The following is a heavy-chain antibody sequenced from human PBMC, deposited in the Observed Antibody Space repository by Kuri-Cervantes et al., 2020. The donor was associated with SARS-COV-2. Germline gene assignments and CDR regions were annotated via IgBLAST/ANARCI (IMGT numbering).Heavy chain of an antibody. CDR3: ARGINGYFFFYYLDV. Sequence: SETLSLTCALHYGTLTGYQWSWIRQPPGRGLEWIGGINHRGDTYYNPALESRVTISRDTSENQFSLRLTSVTAADAAVYYCARGINGYFFFYYLDVWGKGTTVTVSS. J-gene: IGHJ6*03. V-gene: IGHV4-34*01. CDR1: YGTLTGYQ. D-gene: IGHD2-21*01. CDR2: INHRGDT.